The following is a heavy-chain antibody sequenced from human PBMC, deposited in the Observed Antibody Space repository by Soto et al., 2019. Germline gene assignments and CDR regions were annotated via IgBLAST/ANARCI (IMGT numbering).Heavy chain of an antibody. CDR3: ARRYCASDNCPLFYYFVDL. V-gene: IGHV1-69*13. D-gene: IGHD2-21*02. J-gene: IGHJ6*02. Sequence: GASVKVSCKVSGGTFNKFAFSWVRQAPGQGFEWMGGIIPVFRSANYAQRFRGRITITADEYTSTVYLYLNDLRSDDTAVYYCARRYCASDNCPLFYYFVDLWGLGTTVTVSS. CDR2: IIPVFRSA. CDR1: GGTFNKFA.